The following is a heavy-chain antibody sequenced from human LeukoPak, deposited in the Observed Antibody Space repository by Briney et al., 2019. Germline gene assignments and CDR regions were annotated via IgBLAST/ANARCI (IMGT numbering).Heavy chain of an antibody. CDR1: GYTFTNYG. Sequence: ASVKVSCKASGYTFTNYGISWVRQAPGQGLEWMGWISAYNGDTNYAQKLQGRVTMTTDTSTSTAYMELRSLRSDDAAVYYCAVRNRSSWSPFDVWGQGALVTVSS. V-gene: IGHV1-18*01. J-gene: IGHJ4*02. CDR2: ISAYNGDT. D-gene: IGHD6-13*01. CDR3: AVRNRSSWSPFDV.